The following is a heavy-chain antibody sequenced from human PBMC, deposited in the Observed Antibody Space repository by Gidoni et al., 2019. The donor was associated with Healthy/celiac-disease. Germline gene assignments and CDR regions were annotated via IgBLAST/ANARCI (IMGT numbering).Heavy chain of an antibody. CDR1: GASLRGYY. CDR2: INHSGST. CDR3: ARDARRVSHHPSGAFDI. J-gene: IGHJ3*02. V-gene: IGHV4-34*01. D-gene: IGHD1-26*01. Sequence: QVQLKQRGAGLLKPSETLPLTCAVYGASLRGYYWSWISQPPGKGLEWIGEINHSGSTNYNPSLKRRVTISVDTSKNQFSLKLSSVTAADTAVYYCARDARRVSHHPSGAFDICGRGTMVTVSS.